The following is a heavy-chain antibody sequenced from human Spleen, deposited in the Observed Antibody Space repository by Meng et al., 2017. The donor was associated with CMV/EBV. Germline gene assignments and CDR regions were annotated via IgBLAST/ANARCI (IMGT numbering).Heavy chain of an antibody. CDR2: IFDGDTT. V-gene: IGHV3-53*01. CDR3: ATGDGGSGP. Sequence: SLSLSCAASGLTVSANYMGWVRQAPGKRLEWVSIIFDGDTTYYAESVKGRFTISRDNSKNTLYLQMNSLRVEDSAVYYCATGDGGSGPWGLGTLVTVSS. CDR1: GLTVSANY. D-gene: IGHD3-16*01. J-gene: IGHJ4*02.